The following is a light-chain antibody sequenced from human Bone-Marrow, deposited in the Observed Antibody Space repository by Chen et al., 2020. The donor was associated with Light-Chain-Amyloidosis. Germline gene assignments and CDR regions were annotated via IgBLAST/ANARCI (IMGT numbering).Light chain of an antibody. CDR3: QQTYNIPWT. V-gene: IGKV1-39*01. Sequence: DTQMTQSLYSLSASVGDKVTFTCRANQTIGTYLNWYQQKPRNAPKLLIFGASKLQSGVPSRFSGSGSGTEFTLTINGLEPEDFAAYFCQQTYNIPWTFGLGT. CDR2: GAS. CDR1: QTIGTY. J-gene: IGKJ1*01.